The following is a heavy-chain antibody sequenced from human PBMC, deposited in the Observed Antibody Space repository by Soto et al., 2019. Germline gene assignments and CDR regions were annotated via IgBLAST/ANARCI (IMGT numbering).Heavy chain of an antibody. CDR2: VYYSGNT. J-gene: IGHJ6*03. Sequence: ETLSLTCPVSGGSISPYYWSWIRQPPGKGLEWIGYVYYSGNTNYNPSLESRVTISVDTSRNQFSLNLTSATAADTAVYYCARKGAAASYAHYYMDVWGRGTTVTVSS. V-gene: IGHV4-59*01. CDR1: GGSISPYY. D-gene: IGHD6-13*01. CDR3: ARKGAAASYAHYYMDV.